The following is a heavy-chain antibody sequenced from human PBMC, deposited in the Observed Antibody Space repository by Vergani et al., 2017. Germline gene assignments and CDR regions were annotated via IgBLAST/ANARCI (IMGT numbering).Heavy chain of an antibody. Sequence: QVQLQQWGAGLLKPSETLSLTCAVYGGSFSGYYWSWIRQPPGKGLEWIGEINHSGSTNYNPSLKSRVTISVDTSKNQFSLKLSSVTAADTAVYYCARDKEVVVTATRPRPGWFDPWGQGTLVTVSS. D-gene: IGHD2-21*02. CDR1: GGSFSGYY. J-gene: IGHJ5*02. CDR2: INHSGST. CDR3: ARDKEVVVTATRPRPGWFDP. V-gene: IGHV4-34*01.